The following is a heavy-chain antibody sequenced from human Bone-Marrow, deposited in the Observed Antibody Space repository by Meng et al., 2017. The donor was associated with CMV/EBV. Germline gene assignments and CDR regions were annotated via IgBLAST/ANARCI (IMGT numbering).Heavy chain of an antibody. D-gene: IGHD3-3*01. Sequence: GGSLRLSCAASGFTFSNSGIHWVRQAPGKGLEWVAFIRYDGINKYYADSVKGRFTISRDNAKNSLYLQMYSLRAEDTAVYYCAKDRGGGYDFWSGYGSAFDIWGQGTMVTVSS. CDR1: GFTFSNSG. CDR2: IRYDGINK. V-gene: IGHV3-30*02. J-gene: IGHJ3*02. CDR3: AKDRGGGYDFWSGYGSAFDI.